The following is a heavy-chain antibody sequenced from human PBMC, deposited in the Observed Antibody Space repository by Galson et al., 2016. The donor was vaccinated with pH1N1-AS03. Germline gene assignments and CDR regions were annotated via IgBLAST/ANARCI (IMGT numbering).Heavy chain of an antibody. D-gene: IGHD2-2*01. CDR2: IKQDGSEK. Sequence: SLRLSCAASGFTFSTYCMSWVRQAPGKGLEWVANIKQDGSEKFYVDSLKGRFTISRDNGKNSLYLQMSSLRAEDTAIYYCARGAPGDHLLSPLWNWGQGTLVTVSS. CDR3: ARGAPGDHLLSPLWN. CDR1: GFTFSTYC. J-gene: IGHJ4*02. V-gene: IGHV3-7*01.